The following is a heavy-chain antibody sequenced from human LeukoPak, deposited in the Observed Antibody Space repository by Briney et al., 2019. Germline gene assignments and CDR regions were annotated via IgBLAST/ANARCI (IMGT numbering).Heavy chain of an antibody. CDR2: INPNSGAT. CDR3: AKIGSSHDFDY. Sequence: ASVKVSCKASGYTFTVYFIHWVRQAPGQGLEWMGRINPNSGATDYAQKFQGRVTMTRDTSISTAYMELSSLKSDDTAVYYCAKIGSSHDFDYWGQGTLIAVSS. J-gene: IGHJ4*02. CDR1: GYTFTVYF. D-gene: IGHD1-26*01. V-gene: IGHV1-2*06.